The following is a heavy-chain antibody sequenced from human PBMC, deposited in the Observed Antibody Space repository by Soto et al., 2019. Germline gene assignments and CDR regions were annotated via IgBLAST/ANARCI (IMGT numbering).Heavy chain of an antibody. J-gene: IGHJ6*02. CDR2: NYYSGIT. D-gene: IGHD6-6*01. V-gene: IGHV4-31*03. Sequence: QVQLQESGPGLVKPSQTLSLTCTVSGGSISSGGYYWTWIRQHPGKGLEWIGYNYYSGITYYNPSLKSRVTISLDTAKSQSYLKLSSVTAADTAVYYCARGSSIAGLYYGMDVWGQGTTVTVSS. CDR3: ARGSSIAGLYYGMDV. CDR1: GGSISSGGYY.